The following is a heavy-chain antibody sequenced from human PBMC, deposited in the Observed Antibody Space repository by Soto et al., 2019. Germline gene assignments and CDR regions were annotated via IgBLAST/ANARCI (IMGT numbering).Heavy chain of an antibody. J-gene: IGHJ4*02. CDR3: ARMDTAMVHFDY. V-gene: IGHV4-31*03. CDR1: GGSISSGGYY. Sequence: SETLSLTCTVSGGSISSGGYYWSWIRQHPGKGLEWIGYIYYSGSTYYNPSLKSRVTISVDTSKNQFSLKLSSVTAADTAVYYCARMDTAMVHFDYWGQGTLVPVSS. CDR2: IYYSGST. D-gene: IGHD5-18*01.